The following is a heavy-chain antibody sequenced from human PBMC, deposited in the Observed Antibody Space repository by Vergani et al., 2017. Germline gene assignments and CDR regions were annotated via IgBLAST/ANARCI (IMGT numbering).Heavy chain of an antibody. CDR1: GGPFKNSA. D-gene: IGHD4-17*01. J-gene: IGHJ6*02. CDR3: ATPQTVTTGGMEV. Sequence: QVQLVQSGAEVKKPGSSVKVSCKASGGPFKNSAFSWVRQVPGQGLEWMGRIITFFGTTDYAQKFQGRFTIIADEFTKTVDMQLSSLRPEDTAVYYCATPQTVTTGGMEVWVQGTTVIVSS. V-gene: IGHV1-69*13. CDR2: IITFFGTT.